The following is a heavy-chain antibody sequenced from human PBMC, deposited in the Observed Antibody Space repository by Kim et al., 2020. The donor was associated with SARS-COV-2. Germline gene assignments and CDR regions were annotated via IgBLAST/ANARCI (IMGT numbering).Heavy chain of an antibody. CDR3: ARDPYSSSWYYYYYYGMDV. D-gene: IGHD6-13*01. CDR2: ISSSSSYI. J-gene: IGHJ6*02. CDR1: GFTFSSYS. V-gene: IGHV3-21*01. Sequence: GGSLRLSCAASGFTFSSYSMNWVRQAPGKGLEWVSSISSSSSYIYYADSVKGRFTISRDNAKNSLYLQMNSLRAEDTAVYYCARDPYSSSWYYYYYYGMDVWGQGTTVTVSS.